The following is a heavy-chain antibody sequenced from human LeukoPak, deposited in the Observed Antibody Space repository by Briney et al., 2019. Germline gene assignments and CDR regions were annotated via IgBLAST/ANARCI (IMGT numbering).Heavy chain of an antibody. Sequence: PGGSLRLSCAASGFTFDDYAMHWVRQAPGKGLEWVAVISYDGSNKYYADSVKGRFTISRDNSKNTLYLQMNSLRAEDTAVYYCARGERGGITIFGVASYYFDYWGQGTLVTVSS. J-gene: IGHJ4*02. CDR1: GFTFDDYA. CDR2: ISYDGSNK. D-gene: IGHD3-3*01. CDR3: ARGERGGITIFGVASYYFDY. V-gene: IGHV3-30*04.